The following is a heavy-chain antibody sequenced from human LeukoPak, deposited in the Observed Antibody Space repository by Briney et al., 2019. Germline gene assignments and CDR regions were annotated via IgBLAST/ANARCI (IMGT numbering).Heavy chain of an antibody. D-gene: IGHD2-2*01. CDR2: IQAKAYGGAT. CDR3: TRAPHPRCSSSGCYLDY. Sequence: PGGSLRLSCSTSGFTFGDYAMSWVRQAPGKGLEWVGFIQAKAYGGATKYAASVNGRFSISRDDSQSIANLQMNDLKTEDTAVYYCTRAPHPRCSSSGCYLDYWGQGTRVTVSS. CDR1: GFTFGDYA. V-gene: IGHV3-49*04. J-gene: IGHJ4*02.